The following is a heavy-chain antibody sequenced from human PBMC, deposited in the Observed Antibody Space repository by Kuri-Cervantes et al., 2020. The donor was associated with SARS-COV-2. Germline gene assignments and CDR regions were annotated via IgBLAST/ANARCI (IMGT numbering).Heavy chain of an antibody. D-gene: IGHD6-13*01. CDR1: GGSISSGGYY. CDR2: IYHSGST. CDR3: ARVTRAGAAAFRWDYMDV. V-gene: IGHV4-61*08. Sequence: SETLSLTCTVSGGSISSGGYYWSWIRQPPGKGLEWIGYIYHSGSTNYNPSLKSRVTISVDTSKNQFSLKLSSVTAADTAVYYCARVTRAGAAAFRWDYMDVWGKGTTVTVSS. J-gene: IGHJ6*03.